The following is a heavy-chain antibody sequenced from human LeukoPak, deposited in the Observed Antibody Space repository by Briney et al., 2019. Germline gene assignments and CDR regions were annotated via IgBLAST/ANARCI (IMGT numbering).Heavy chain of an antibody. V-gene: IGHV4-34*01. Sequence: SETLSLTCAVYGGSFSGYYWSWIRQPPGKGLEWIGEINHSGSTNYNPSLKSRVTISVDTSKNQFSLKLSSVTAADTAVYYCARGRYDFWSGCYYTPSLLFDYWGQGTLVTVSS. CDR2: INHSGST. CDR1: GGSFSGYY. CDR3: ARGRYDFWSGCYYTPSLLFDY. J-gene: IGHJ4*02. D-gene: IGHD3-3*01.